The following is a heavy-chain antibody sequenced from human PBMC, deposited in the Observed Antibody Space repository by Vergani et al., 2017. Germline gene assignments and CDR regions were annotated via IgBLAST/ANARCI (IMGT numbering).Heavy chain of an antibody. CDR3: ARGEGIYSGYDSDYYYYYMDV. CDR1: GGTFSSYA. D-gene: IGHD5-12*01. V-gene: IGHV1-69*01. CDR2: IIPIFGTA. Sequence: QVQLVQSGAEVKKPGSSVKVSCKASGGTFSSYAISWVRQAPGQGLEWMGGIIPIFGTANYAQKFQGRVTITADESTSTAYMELSSLRSEDTAVYYWARGEGIYSGYDSDYYYYYMDVWGKGTTVTVSS. J-gene: IGHJ6*03.